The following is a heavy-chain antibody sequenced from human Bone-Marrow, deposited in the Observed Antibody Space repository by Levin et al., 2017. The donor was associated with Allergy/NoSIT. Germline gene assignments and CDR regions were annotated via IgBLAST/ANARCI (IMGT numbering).Heavy chain of an antibody. D-gene: IGHD4-17*01. J-gene: IGHJ2*01. CDR1: GFAFTDYY. CDR3: ARDPAVTREGYFER. V-gene: IGHV1-2*02. CDR2: INPNNGAT. Sequence: ASVKVSCKASGFAFTDYYMHWVRQAPGQGLEWLGWINPNNGATKYALKFQDRVTMTRDTSISTAYMEFRRLRSDDTAVFYCARDPAVTREGYFERWGRGTLVSVSS.